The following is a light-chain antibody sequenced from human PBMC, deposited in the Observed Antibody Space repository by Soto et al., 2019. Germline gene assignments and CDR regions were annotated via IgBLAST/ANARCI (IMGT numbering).Light chain of an antibody. Sequence: DVQLSHYRSTLYSTAGARVTIPCRASQSISSWLAWYQHKPGKAPKLLIYDASNLDSGVPSRFSGSGSGTDFTLTISSLQPEDFATYYCQQSYSTLRAFGQGTKV. CDR3: QQSYSTLRA. J-gene: IGKJ1*01. V-gene: IGKV1-5*01. CDR2: DAS. CDR1: QSISSW.